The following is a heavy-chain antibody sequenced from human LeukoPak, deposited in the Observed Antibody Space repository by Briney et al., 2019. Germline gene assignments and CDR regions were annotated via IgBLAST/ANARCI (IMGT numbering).Heavy chain of an antibody. CDR1: GFTFSSYA. J-gene: IGHJ4*02. CDR3: AKAASLGYCSGGSCYPQSPFDY. Sequence: GGSLRLSCAASGFTFSSYAMGWVRQAPGKGLEWVSAISGSGGSTYYADSVKGRFTIPRDNSKNTLYLQMNSLRAEDTAVYYCAKAASLGYCSGGSCYPQSPFDYWGQGTLVTVSS. D-gene: IGHD2-15*01. V-gene: IGHV3-23*01. CDR2: ISGSGGST.